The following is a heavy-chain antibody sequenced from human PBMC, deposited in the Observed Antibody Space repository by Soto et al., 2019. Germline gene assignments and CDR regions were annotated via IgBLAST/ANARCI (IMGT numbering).Heavy chain of an antibody. Sequence: QVQLQESGPGLVKPSQTLSLTCTVSGGSISSGGYYWSWIRQHPGKGLEWIGYIYYSGSTYYNPYLKCRVTISVDTSKNQFSLKLSSVTAADTAVYYCARDTYCSSTSCYGYYYYGMDVWGQGTTVTVSS. CDR2: IYYSGST. CDR3: ARDTYCSSTSCYGYYYYGMDV. D-gene: IGHD2-2*01. CDR1: GGSISSGGYY. V-gene: IGHV4-31*03. J-gene: IGHJ6*02.